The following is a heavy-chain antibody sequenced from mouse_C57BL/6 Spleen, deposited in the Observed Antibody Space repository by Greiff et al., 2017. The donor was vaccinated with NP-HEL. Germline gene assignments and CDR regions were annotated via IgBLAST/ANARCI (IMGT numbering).Heavy chain of an antibody. CDR1: GYSFTDYN. CDR2: INPNYGTT. Sequence: EVQLQESGPELVKPGASVKISCKASGYSFTDYNMNWVKQSNGKSLEWIGVINPNYGTTSYNQKFKGKATLTVDQSSSTAYMQLNSLTSEDSAVYYCARSTYYGNSAWFAYWGQGTLVTVSA. J-gene: IGHJ3*01. V-gene: IGHV1-39*01. D-gene: IGHD2-10*01. CDR3: ARSTYYGNSAWFAY.